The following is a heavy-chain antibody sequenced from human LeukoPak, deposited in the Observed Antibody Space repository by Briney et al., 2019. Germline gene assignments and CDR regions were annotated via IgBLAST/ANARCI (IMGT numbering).Heavy chain of an antibody. CDR3: ATDGRSYDSSAYCYFDY. J-gene: IGHJ4*02. Sequence: ASVKVSCKASGYTFTSYYMHWVRQAPGQGLEWMGIINPSDGSTTYAQKFQGRVTMTRDTSTSTVYMELSSLRSEDTAAYYCATDGRSYDSSAYCYFDYWGQGTLVTVSS. CDR1: GYTFTSYY. D-gene: IGHD3-22*01. CDR2: INPSDGST. V-gene: IGHV1-46*01.